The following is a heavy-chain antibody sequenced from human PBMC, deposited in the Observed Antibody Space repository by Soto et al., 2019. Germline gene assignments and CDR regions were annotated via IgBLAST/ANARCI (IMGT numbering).Heavy chain of an antibody. J-gene: IGHJ4*02. D-gene: IGHD3-10*01. Sequence: SETLSLTWTVSGDSISSYYWSWIRQPPGKGLEWIGYIYYSGSTNYNPSLKSRVTISVDTSKNQFALKLSSVTAADTAVYYCASSRGGYFDNWGQGTLVTSPQ. V-gene: IGHV4-59*08. CDR2: IYYSGST. CDR1: GDSISSYY. CDR3: ASSRGGYFDN.